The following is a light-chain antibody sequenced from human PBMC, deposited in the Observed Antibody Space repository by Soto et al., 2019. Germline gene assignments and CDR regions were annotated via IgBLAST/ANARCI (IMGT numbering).Light chain of an antibody. CDR1: SGFSVGDFW. CDR2: YHSDSNK. V-gene: IGLV5-52*01. CDR3: APWRSKARV. Sequence: QLVLTQPSSHSASSGASVRLTCMLSSGFSVGDFWIRWYQQKPGNPPRYLLYYHSDSNKGQGSGVPSRFSGSNDASAHAGTLRNSGLQPADAAAHCCAPWRSKARVFGGRTKHTV. J-gene: IGLJ3*02.